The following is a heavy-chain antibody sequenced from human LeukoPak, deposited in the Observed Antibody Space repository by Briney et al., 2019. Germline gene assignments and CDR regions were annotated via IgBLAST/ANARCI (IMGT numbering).Heavy chain of an antibody. CDR2: ISSSGITI. J-gene: IGHJ4*02. CDR1: GFTFSDYY. D-gene: IGHD6-19*01. Sequence: GGSLRLSCAASGFTFSDYYMTWIRQAPGKGLEWVSYISSSGITIYYADSVKGRFTVSRDNAKNSLYLQMNSLRAEDTAVYYCARDGGSAWFLDYWGQGTLVTVSS. CDR3: ARDGGSAWFLDY. V-gene: IGHV3-11*04.